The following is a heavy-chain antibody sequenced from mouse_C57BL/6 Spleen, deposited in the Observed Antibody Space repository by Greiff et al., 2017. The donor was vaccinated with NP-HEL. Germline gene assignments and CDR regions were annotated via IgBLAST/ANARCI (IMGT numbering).Heavy chain of an antibody. V-gene: IGHV1-80*01. CDR2: IYPGDGDT. J-gene: IGHJ1*03. CDR3: ARWVVVEGYFDV. Sequence: VNLVESGAELVKPGASVKISCKASGYAFSSYWMNWVKQRPGKGLEWIGQIYPGDGDTNYNGKFKGKATLTADKSSSTAYMQLSSLTSEDSAVYFCARWVVVEGYFDVWGTGTTVTVSS. CDR1: GYAFSSYW. D-gene: IGHD1-1*01.